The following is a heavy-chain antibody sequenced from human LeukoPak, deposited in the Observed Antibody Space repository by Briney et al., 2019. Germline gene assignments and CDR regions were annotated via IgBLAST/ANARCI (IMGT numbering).Heavy chain of an antibody. J-gene: IGHJ4*02. Sequence: GGSLRLSCAASEFTFSSYSMNWVRQASGKGLEWVSSISSTSSYIYYADSVKGRFTISRDNAKNSLYLQMNSLRAEDTAVYYCARDSGSWYVFWGQGTLVTVSS. CDR3: ARDSGSWYVF. D-gene: IGHD6-13*01. V-gene: IGHV3-21*01. CDR2: ISSTSSYI. CDR1: EFTFSSYS.